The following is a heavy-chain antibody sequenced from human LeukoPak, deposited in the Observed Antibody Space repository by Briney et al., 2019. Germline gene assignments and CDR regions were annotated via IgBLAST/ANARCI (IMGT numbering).Heavy chain of an antibody. V-gene: IGHV1-69*13. CDR1: GGAFSSYA. CDR2: IIPIFGTA. CDR3: ASGMATTTSYFDY. J-gene: IGHJ4*02. D-gene: IGHD5-24*01. Sequence: SVKVSCKASGGAFSSYAISWVRQAPGQGLEWMGGIIPIFGTANYAQKFQGRVTITADESTSTAYMELSSLRSEDTAVYYCASGMATTTSYFDYWGQGTLVTVSS.